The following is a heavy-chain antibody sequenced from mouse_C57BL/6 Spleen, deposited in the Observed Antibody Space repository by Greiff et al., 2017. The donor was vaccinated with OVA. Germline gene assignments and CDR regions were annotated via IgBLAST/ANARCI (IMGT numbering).Heavy chain of an antibody. D-gene: IGHD1-1*01. V-gene: IGHV5-17*01. CDR3: ARDPPYYGSSLWYFDV. J-gene: IGHJ1*03. CDR2: ISSGSSTI. Sequence: EVKLVESGGGLVKPGGSLKLSCAASGFTFSDYGMHWVRQAPEKGLEWVAYISSGSSTIYYADTVKGRFTISRDNAKNTLFLQMTSLRSEDTAMYYCARDPPYYGSSLWYFDVWGTGTTVTVSS. CDR1: GFTFSDYG.